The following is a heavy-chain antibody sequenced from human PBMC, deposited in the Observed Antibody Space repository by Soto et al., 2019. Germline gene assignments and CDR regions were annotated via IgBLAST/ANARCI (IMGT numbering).Heavy chain of an antibody. V-gene: IGHV1-69*12. CDR3: ARGNHRWLQLWYFDL. J-gene: IGHJ2*01. D-gene: IGHD5-12*01. CDR2: IIPIFGTA. Sequence: QVQLVQSGAEVKKPGSSVTVSCKASGGTFSSYTISWVRQAPGQGLEWMGGIIPIFGTANYAQKCKGRVTITADESTSTAYTELSSLRSEDTAVYYCARGNHRWLQLWYFDLWGRGTLVTVSS. CDR1: GGTFSSYT.